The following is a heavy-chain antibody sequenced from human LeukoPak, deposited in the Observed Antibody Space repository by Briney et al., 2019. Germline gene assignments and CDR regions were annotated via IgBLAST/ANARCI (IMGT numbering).Heavy chain of an antibody. CDR2: IYPGDSDT. CDR3: ARSSGYRDTYFDY. Sequence: GESLQISCKGSGYSFTSYWIGWVRQMPGKGLGWMGIIYPGDSDTRYSPSFQGQVTISADKSISTAYLQWSSLKASDTAMYYCARSSGYRDTYFDYWGQGTLVTVSS. V-gene: IGHV5-51*01. D-gene: IGHD5-18*01. CDR1: GYSFTSYW. J-gene: IGHJ4*02.